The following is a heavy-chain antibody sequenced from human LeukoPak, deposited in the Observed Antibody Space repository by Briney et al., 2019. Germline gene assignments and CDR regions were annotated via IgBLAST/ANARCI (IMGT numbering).Heavy chain of an antibody. D-gene: IGHD3-3*01. V-gene: IGHV5-51*01. Sequence: GESLKISCKGSGYTFSSNWIGWVRQMPGKGLGWMGIIYPGDSETRYSPSFQGQVTISADEPINTAYLQWSSLKASDTAMYFCARRVDGGRCFDYWGQGSLVTVTS. CDR3: ARRVDGGRCFDY. CDR2: IYPGDSET. CDR1: GYTFSSNW. J-gene: IGHJ4*02.